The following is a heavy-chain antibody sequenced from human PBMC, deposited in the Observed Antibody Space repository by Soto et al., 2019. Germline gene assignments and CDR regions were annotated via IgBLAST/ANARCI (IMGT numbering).Heavy chain of an antibody. CDR1: GFTFYNYA. J-gene: IGHJ4*02. CDR2: ISASGSST. V-gene: IGHV3-23*01. CDR3: AKDRYISSIEPPEIDY. Sequence: GSLRLSCAASGFTFYNYAMSWVRQAPGKGLEWVSAISASGSSTYYADSVKGRFTISRDNSKNTLYLQMSSLRADDTAVYYCAKDRYISSIEPPEIDYWGQGTPVTVSS. D-gene: IGHD6-13*01.